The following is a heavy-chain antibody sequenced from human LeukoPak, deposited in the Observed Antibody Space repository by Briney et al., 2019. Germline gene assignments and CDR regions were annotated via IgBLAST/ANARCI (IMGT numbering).Heavy chain of an antibody. J-gene: IGHJ4*02. CDR3: ARGPYFTNHYDSSGYAYYFDS. CDR2: IYYSGSS. D-gene: IGHD3-22*01. Sequence: SETLSLTCTVSGGYFSSYYWSWIRQPPGKGLEWIGYIYYSGSSDYNPSLKSRVTISVDTSTKQFSLRLRSVTAADTAIYYCARGPYFTNHYDSSGYAYYFDSWRQGTLVTVSS. CDR1: GGYFSSYY. V-gene: IGHV4-59*01.